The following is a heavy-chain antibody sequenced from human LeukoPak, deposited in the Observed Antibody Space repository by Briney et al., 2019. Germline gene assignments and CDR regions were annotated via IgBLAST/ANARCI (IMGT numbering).Heavy chain of an antibody. Sequence: SETLSLTCTVSGGSISSSSFYWGWIRQPPGKGLEWIGSIYHSGTTYYNPSLKSRVTISIDTSNQFSLRLTSMTAADTAVYYCVRDPKSAVAADWFDPWGQGTLVTVSS. CDR2: IYHSGTT. CDR3: VRDPKSAVAADWFDP. V-gene: IGHV4-39*07. D-gene: IGHD6-19*01. CDR1: GGSISSSSFY. J-gene: IGHJ5*02.